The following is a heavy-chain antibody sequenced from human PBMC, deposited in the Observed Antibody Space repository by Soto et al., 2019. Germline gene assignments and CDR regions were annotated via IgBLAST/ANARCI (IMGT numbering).Heavy chain of an antibody. V-gene: IGHV4-59*01. CDR3: ARFNRGYSYDNLDY. CDR2: IYYSGST. Sequence: QVQLQESGPGLVKPSETLSLTCTVSGGSISSYYWSWIRQPPGKGLEWIGYIYYSGSTNYNPSLKSRVTISVDTSKNQFSLKLSSVTAADTAVYYCARFNRGYSYDNLDYWGQGTLVTVSS. CDR1: GGSISSYY. D-gene: IGHD5-18*01. J-gene: IGHJ4*02.